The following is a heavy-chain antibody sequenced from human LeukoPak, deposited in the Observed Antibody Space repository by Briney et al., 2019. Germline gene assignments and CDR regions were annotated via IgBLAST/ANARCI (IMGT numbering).Heavy chain of an antibody. V-gene: IGHV3-21*01. D-gene: IGHD2-15*01. CDR1: GFTFSSYS. CDR2: ISSSSSYI. Sequence: GGSLRLSCAASGFTFSSYSMNWVRQAPGKGLEWVSSISSSSSYIYYADSVKGRFTISRDNAKNSLYLQMNSLRAEDTAVYYCAREGYYSGGSCYSGGHYYGMDVWGQGTTVTVSS. J-gene: IGHJ6*02. CDR3: AREGYYSGGSCYSGGHYYGMDV.